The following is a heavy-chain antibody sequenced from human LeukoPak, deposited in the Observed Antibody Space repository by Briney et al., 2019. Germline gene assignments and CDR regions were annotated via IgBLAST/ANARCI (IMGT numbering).Heavy chain of an antibody. V-gene: IGHV4-4*07. CDR2: IYTRRST. D-gene: IGHD2-15*01. CDR3: ATGRYCSADICSGGDAFDI. CDR1: GGSINNYY. Sequence: SETLSLTCTVSGGSINNYYWSWIRQPAGKGLEWIGRIYTRRSTNYNPSLKSRVTMSVDTSKNQFSLKLSSVTAADTAVYYCATGRYCSADICSGGDAFDIWGQGTMVSVSS. J-gene: IGHJ3*02.